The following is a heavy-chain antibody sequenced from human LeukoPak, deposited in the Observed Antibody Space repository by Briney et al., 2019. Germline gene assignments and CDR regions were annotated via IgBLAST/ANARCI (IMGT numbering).Heavy chain of an antibody. CDR3: ARSSSSTYRYFDL. CDR2: LYYSGAT. CDR1: GGSISSYY. V-gene: IGHV4-4*07. J-gene: IGHJ2*01. Sequence: SEALSLTCTVSGGSISSYYWSWIRQPAGKGLEWIVSLYYSGATYYNPSLKSRVTISIDTSKNQFSLNLTSVTAADTAVYYCARSSSSTYRYFDLWGRGTLVTVSS. D-gene: IGHD2-2*01.